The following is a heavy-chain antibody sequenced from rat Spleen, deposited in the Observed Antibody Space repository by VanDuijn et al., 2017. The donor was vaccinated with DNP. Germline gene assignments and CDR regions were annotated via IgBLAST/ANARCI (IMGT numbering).Heavy chain of an antibody. J-gene: IGHJ4*01. CDR2: ISPSGGST. Sequence: EVQLVESGGGLVQPGRSLKLSCAASGFTFSNYDMAWVRQAPTKGLEWVASISPSGGSTYYRDSVKGRFTISRDNAKSTLYLQMNSLRSEDTATYYCTRHRTISPYYYAMDAWGQGASVTVSS. CDR1: GFTFSNYD. CDR3: TRHRTISPYYYAMDA. V-gene: IGHV5-25*01.